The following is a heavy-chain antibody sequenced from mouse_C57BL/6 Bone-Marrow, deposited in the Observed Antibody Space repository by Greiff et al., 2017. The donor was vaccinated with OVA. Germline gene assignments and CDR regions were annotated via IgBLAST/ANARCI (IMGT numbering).Heavy chain of an antibody. CDR2: ISNGGGST. D-gene: IGHD1-1*01. V-gene: IGHV5-12*01. J-gene: IGHJ1*03. CDR3: ARDDYGSSYDPYWYFDV. Sequence: EVKVVESGGGLVQPGGSLKLSCAASGFTFSDYYMYWVRQTPEKRLEWVAYISNGGGSTYYPDTVKGRFTISRDNAKNTLYLQMSRLKSEDTAMYYCARDDYGSSYDPYWYFDVWGTGTTVTVSS. CDR1: GFTFSDYY.